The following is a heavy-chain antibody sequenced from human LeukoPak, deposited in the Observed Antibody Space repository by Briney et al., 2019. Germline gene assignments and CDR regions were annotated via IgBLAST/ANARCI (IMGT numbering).Heavy chain of an antibody. J-gene: IGHJ4*02. CDR2: INHSGST. CDR3: ARAGGYSGYN. Sequence: SETLSLTCAVYGGSFSGYYWSWIRQPTGKGLEWIGEINHSGSTNYNPSLKSRVTISVDTSKNQFSLKLSSVTAADTAVYYCARAGGYSGYNWGQGTLVTVSS. V-gene: IGHV4-34*01. CDR1: GGSFSGYY. D-gene: IGHD5-12*01.